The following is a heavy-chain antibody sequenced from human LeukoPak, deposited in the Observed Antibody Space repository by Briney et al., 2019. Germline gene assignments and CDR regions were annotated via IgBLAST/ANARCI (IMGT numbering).Heavy chain of an antibody. D-gene: IGHD3-22*01. J-gene: IGHJ3*02. Sequence: PSETLSLTCAVYGGSFSGYYWSWIRQPPGKGLEWIGEINHSGSTNYNPSLKSRVTISVDTSKNQFSLKLSSVTAADTAVYYCARHNYDSTSFDIWGQGTMVTVSS. V-gene: IGHV4-34*01. CDR2: INHSGST. CDR1: GGSFSGYY. CDR3: ARHNYDSTSFDI.